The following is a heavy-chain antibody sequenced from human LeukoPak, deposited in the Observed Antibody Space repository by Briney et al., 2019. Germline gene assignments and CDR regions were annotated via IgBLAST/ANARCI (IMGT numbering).Heavy chain of an antibody. CDR1: GGTFSSYA. CDR3: ARGLYDILTGYFLGDDY. CDR2: IIPIFGTA. V-gene: IGHV1-69*05. J-gene: IGHJ4*02. Sequence: ASVKVSCKASGGTFSSYAISWVRQAPGQGLEWMGRIIPIFGTANYAQKFQGRVTMTRNTSISTAYMELSSLRSEDTAVYYCARGLYDILTGYFLGDDYWGQGTLVTVSS. D-gene: IGHD3-9*01.